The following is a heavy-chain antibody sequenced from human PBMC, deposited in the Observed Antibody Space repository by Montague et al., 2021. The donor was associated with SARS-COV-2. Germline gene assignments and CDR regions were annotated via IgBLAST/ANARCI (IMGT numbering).Heavy chain of an antibody. D-gene: IGHD6-19*01. CDR1: GSSINSGNYY. Sequence: TLSLTCTVSGSSINSGNYYWSWIRQHPGKGLEWIGYIHYSGSAYYSPSLRSRLTISMDTSKKQLSLTVNSVTAADTAVYYCARGSGNQDPPDLWGQGTLVTVSS. CDR3: ARGSGNQDPPDL. V-gene: IGHV4-31*03. CDR2: IHYSGSA. J-gene: IGHJ3*01.